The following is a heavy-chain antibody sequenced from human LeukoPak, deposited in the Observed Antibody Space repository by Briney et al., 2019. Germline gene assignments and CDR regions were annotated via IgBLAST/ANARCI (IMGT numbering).Heavy chain of an antibody. J-gene: IGHJ4*02. D-gene: IGHD2-2*01. CDR3: ARAPSCSSTSCYFDY. V-gene: IGHV3-48*03. CDR1: GFTFSSYE. Sequence: GGSLRLSCAASGFTFSSYEMNWVRQAPGKGLEWVSYILNSGTTTYYADSVKGRFTISRDNAKNSLYLQMNSLRAEDTGVYYCARAPSCSSTSCYFDYWGQGTLVTVSS. CDR2: ILNSGTTT.